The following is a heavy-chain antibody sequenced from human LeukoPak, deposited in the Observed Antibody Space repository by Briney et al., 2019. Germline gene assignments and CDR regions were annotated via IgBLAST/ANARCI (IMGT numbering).Heavy chain of an antibody. CDR2: TSGSM. CDR3: ARGIAICGLDTTAVSVDI. D-gene: IGHD3/OR15-3a*01. Sequence: SETLSLTCAVSGASISSHYWSCIRQPPGKGLECIGYTSGSMSDNPSLKTRVPVSVDPSQHQVSLSLTSVSAEDTAVYYCARGIAICGLDTTAVSVDIWGKGTTVTVSS. J-gene: IGHJ6*04. CDR1: GASISSHY. V-gene: IGHV4-59*11.